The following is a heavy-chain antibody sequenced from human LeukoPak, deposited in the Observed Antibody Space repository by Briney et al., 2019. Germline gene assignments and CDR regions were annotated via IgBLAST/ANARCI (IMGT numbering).Heavy chain of an antibody. D-gene: IGHD3-22*01. V-gene: IGHV1-3*03. J-gene: IGHJ3*02. CDR1: GYTFTNYD. CDR2: INAGNGNT. CDR3: AREDSSGYNAFGI. Sequence: ASVKVSCKASGYTFTNYDISWVRQAPGQGLEWMGWINAGNGNTKYSQEFQGRVTITRDTSASTAYMELSSLRSEDMAVYYCAREDSSGYNAFGIWGQGTMVTVSS.